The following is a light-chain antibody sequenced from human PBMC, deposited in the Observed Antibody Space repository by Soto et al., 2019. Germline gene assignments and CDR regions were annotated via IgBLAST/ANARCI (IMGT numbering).Light chain of an antibody. Sequence: QSALTQPASVSGSPGQSIAISCTGTSSDIGGYNYVSWYQQHPGKAPKLLIYDVTHRPSGVSNRFSGSKSGDTASLTISGLQAEDEADYYCSSYTSTSTPYVSGTGTKVTV. V-gene: IGLV2-14*03. J-gene: IGLJ1*01. CDR3: SSYTSTSTPYV. CDR2: DVT. CDR1: SSDIGGYNY.